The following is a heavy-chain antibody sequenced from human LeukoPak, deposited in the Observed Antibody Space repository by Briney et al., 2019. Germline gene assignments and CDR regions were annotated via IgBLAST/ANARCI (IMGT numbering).Heavy chain of an antibody. D-gene: IGHD6-13*01. CDR1: GYTFTDYY. Sequence: GASVKVSCKTSGYTFTDYYIHWVRQAPGEGLEWMGWIDPNSGGTDYEQKFQGRVTLTRDTSISTAYMELSSLTSDDTAVYYCTRVERRAAAHAGNWFDPWGQGTLVTVSS. CDR2: IDPNSGGT. V-gene: IGHV1-2*02. CDR3: TRVERRAAAHAGNWFDP. J-gene: IGHJ5*02.